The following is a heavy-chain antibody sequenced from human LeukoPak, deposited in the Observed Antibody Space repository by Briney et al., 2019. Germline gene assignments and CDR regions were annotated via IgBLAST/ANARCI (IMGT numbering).Heavy chain of an antibody. CDR3: ARASSGWSPFDY. CDR1: GFNFNTFN. CDR2: ISTSSGTI. Sequence: PGGSLRLSCAASGFNFNTFNMNWVRQAPGKGLEWISYISTSSGTISYADSVKGRFTISRDNAKNTLYLQMNSLRAEDTAVYYCARASSGWSPFDYWGQGTLVTVSS. D-gene: IGHD6-19*01. J-gene: IGHJ4*02. V-gene: IGHV3-48*04.